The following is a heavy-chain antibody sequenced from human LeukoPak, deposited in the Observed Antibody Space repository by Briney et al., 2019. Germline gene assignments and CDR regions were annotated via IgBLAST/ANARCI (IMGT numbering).Heavy chain of an antibody. CDR3: ARDPSYGDYADY. CDR2: ISSSGSTI. Sequence: GGSLRLSCAASGFTFSSYEMNWVRQAPGKGLEWVSYISSSGSTIYYADSVKGRFTISRDNAKNSLYLQMNGLRAEDTAVYYCARDPSYGDYADYWGQGTLVTISS. J-gene: IGHJ4*02. D-gene: IGHD4-17*01. CDR1: GFTFSSYE. V-gene: IGHV3-48*03.